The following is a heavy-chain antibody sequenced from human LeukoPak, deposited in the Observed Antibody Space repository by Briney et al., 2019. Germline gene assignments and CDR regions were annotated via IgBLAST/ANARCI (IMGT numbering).Heavy chain of an antibody. J-gene: IGHJ5*02. D-gene: IGHD2-15*01. Sequence: ASVKVSRKASGYTFTGYNMHWVRQAPGQGLEWMGRLDPNSGDTNYAQKFQGRVTMARDTSITTAYMELSSLKSDDTAVYYCARACSGGICYSDNWLDPWGQGTQVTVSS. CDR1: GYTFTGYN. V-gene: IGHV1-2*06. CDR3: ARACSGGICYSDNWLDP. CDR2: LDPNSGDT.